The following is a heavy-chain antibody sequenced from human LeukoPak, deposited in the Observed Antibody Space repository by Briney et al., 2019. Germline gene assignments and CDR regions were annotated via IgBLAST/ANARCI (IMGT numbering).Heavy chain of an antibody. D-gene: IGHD6-6*01. CDR2: ISSSSSYI. CDR1: GFTFSSYS. V-gene: IGHV3-21*01. J-gene: IGHJ3*02. Sequence: GGSLRLSCAASGFTFSSYSMNWVRQAPGKGLEGVSSISSSSSYIYYADSVKGRFTISRDNAKNSLYLHMNSLRAEDTAVYYCAREGGYSSSLDAFDIWGQGTMVTVSS. CDR3: AREGGYSSSLDAFDI.